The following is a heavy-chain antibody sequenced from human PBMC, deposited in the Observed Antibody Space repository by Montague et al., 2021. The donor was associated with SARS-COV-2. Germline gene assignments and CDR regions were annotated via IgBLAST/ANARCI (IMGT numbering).Heavy chain of an antibody. CDR1: GSSFSGYY. V-gene: IGHV4-34*01. D-gene: IGHD3-10*01. CDR3: ARLRDGVVPSPILGVGPFYSYYYMDV. CDR2: INHGGST. J-gene: IGHJ6*03. Sequence: ETLSLTCAVHGSSFSGYYWNWIRQSPGKGLEWIGEINHGGSTKFSPSLKGRLTISTDTSKNQFSLKLTSVAAADTAVYYCARLRDGVVPSPILGVGPFYSYYYMDVWGRGTPVIVSS.